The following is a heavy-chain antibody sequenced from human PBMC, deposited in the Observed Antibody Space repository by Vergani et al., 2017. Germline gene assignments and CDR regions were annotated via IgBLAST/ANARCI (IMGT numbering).Heavy chain of an antibody. V-gene: IGHV2-70*01. CDR1: GFSLSTSGMC. CDR3: ARIVRAYYYDSSGYDY. CDR2: IDWDDDK. Sequence: QVTLRESGPALVKPTQTLTLTCTFSGFSLSTSGMCVSWIRQPPGKALEWLALIDWDDDKYYSTSLKTRLTISKDTSKNQVALTMTNMDPVDTATYYCARIVRAYYYDSSGYDYWGQGTLVTVSS. D-gene: IGHD3-22*01. J-gene: IGHJ4*02.